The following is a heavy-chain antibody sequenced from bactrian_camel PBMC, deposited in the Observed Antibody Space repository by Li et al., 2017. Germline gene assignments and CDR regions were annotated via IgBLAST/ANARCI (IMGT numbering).Heavy chain of an antibody. J-gene: IGHJ6*01. CDR1: GFTFTSYF. CDR2: ISNDDSRT. Sequence: HVQLVESGGGLVQPGGSLTLSCAASGFTFTSYFMSWVRQAPGKGLEWVSSISNDDSRTFYADFVKGRFTISGDNAKNTVYLQMNSLKSTDTALYYCATGGDEYDEADFAYWGQGTQVTVS. CDR3: ATGGDEYDEADFAY. V-gene: IGHV3-2*01. D-gene: IGHD4*01.